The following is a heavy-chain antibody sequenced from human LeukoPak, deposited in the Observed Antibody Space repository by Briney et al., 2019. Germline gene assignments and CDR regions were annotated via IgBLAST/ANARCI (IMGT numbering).Heavy chain of an antibody. V-gene: IGHV3-23*01. CDR2: ISSSGGST. CDR1: GFNFTNYA. Sequence: GGSLRLSCAASGFNFTNYAMNWVRQAPGRGLEWVSLISSSGGSTYYAGSVKGRFTISRDDSKSTLYLQMNSLRAEDTAIYYCAKDGPTAIPSWFDPWGQGTLVTVSS. J-gene: IGHJ5*02. D-gene: IGHD2-21*02. CDR3: AKDGPTAIPSWFDP.